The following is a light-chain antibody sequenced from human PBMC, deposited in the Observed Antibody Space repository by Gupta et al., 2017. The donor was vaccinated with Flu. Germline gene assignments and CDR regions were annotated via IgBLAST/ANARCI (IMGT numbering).Light chain of an antibody. CDR1: NMGSKN. CDR3: QVGDSSTVV. Sequence: SSELTQPLSVSVALGQTARITCGGNNMGSKNVHWYQQKPGQAPVLVIYRDSNRPSGIPERFSGSNSGNTATLTISRAQAGDEADYYCQVGDSSTVVFGGGTKLTVL. CDR2: RDS. V-gene: IGLV3-9*01. J-gene: IGLJ2*01.